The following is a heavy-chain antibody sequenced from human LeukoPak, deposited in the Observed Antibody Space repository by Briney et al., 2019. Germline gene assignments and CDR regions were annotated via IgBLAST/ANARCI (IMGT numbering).Heavy chain of an antibody. CDR2: IIPIFGTA. CDR1: GGTFISYA. D-gene: IGHD6-19*01. CDR3: ARSDSSGSDY. J-gene: IGHJ4*02. Sequence: GSSVKVSCKASGGTFISYAISWVRQAPGQGREWMGRIIPIFGTANYAQTFQGRVTITTDESTSTAYMELSSLRSEDTAVYYCARSDSSGSDYWGQGTLVTVSP. V-gene: IGHV1-69*05.